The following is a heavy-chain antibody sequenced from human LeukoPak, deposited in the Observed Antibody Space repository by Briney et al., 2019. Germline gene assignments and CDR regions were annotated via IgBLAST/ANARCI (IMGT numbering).Heavy chain of an antibody. V-gene: IGHV1-69*05. CDR1: GGTFSSYA. J-gene: IGHJ3*02. CDR2: IIPIFGTA. Sequence: SVKVSCKASGGTFSSYAISRVRQAPGQGLEWMGGIIPIFGTANYAQKFQGRVTITTDKSTSTAYMELSSLRSEDTAVYYCARHGGITIFGVAQPGGAFDIWGQGTMVTVSS. CDR3: ARHGGITIFGVAQPGGAFDI. D-gene: IGHD3-3*01.